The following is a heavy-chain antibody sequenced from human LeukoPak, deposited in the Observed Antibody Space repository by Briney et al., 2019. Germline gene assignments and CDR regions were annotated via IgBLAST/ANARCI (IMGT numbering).Heavy chain of an antibody. V-gene: IGHV3-48*04. D-gene: IGHD3-22*01. CDR2: ISSSGSTI. J-gene: IGHJ4*02. Sequence: GGSLRLSWAASGFTFSSYAMSWVRQAPGKGLEWVSYISSSGSTIYYADSVKGRFTISSDNAKNSLYLQMNSLRAEDTAVYYCARAPPTMIVVVMGLNYFDYWGQGTLVTVSS. CDR3: ARAPPTMIVVVMGLNYFDY. CDR1: GFTFSSYA.